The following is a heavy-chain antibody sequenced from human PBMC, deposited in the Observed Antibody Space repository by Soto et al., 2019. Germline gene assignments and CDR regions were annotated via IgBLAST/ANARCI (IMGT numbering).Heavy chain of an antibody. J-gene: IGHJ1*01. CDR2: IKSKDDGART. D-gene: IGHD3-22*01. V-gene: IGHV3-15*05. CDR3: ATSETNGYYTKHHFHY. CDR1: GTSGFHFTKAW. Sequence: EAQLVESGGGLVKPGGSLRVSCETSGTSGFHFTKAWMNWVRQAPGKGLEWVGRIKSKDDGARTDYAATVKGRGTATRDDSKDTRFLEINNMTTEYTAVDYCATSETNGYYTKHHFHYWGQGTLVIVSS.